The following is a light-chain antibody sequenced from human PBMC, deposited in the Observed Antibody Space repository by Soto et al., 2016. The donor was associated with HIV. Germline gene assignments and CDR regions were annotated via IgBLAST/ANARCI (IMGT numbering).Light chain of an antibody. Sequence: DIQMTQSPSTLSASVGDRVTITCRASQSIDNWLAWSQQKPGKAPKLLIYKASILQTGVPSRFSGTGYGTEFTLTISGLQPDDFATYYCHQYHTYWTFGQGDQGWTSN. CDR2: KAS. CDR1: QSIDNW. V-gene: IGKV1-5*03. J-gene: IGKJ1*01. CDR3: HQYHTYWT.